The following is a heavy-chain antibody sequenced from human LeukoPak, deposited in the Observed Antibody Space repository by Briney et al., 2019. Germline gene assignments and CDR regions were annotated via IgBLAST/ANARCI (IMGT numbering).Heavy chain of an antibody. Sequence: HPGRSLRLSCADSGFTSNSHMHWVRQAPGEGLEWVAAISYDGSNKKYGDSVKGRFTISSDNSKNTLYLQMNSLRPEDTAVYYCARQSSVTRSGLDSWGQGTLVTVSS. CDR2: ISYDGSNK. D-gene: IGHD4-17*01. CDR1: GFTSNSH. J-gene: IGHJ4*02. V-gene: IGHV3-30*04. CDR3: ARQSSVTRSGLDS.